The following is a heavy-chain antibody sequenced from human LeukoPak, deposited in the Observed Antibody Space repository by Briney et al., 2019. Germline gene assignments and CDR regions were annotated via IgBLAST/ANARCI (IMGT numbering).Heavy chain of an antibody. CDR2: INHSGST. J-gene: IGHJ4*02. CDR3: ARVDGSGWNY. D-gene: IGHD6-19*01. V-gene: IGHV4-34*01. CDR1: GGSFSGYY. Sequence: SETLSLTCAVYGGSFSGYYWSWIRQPPGKGLEWIGEINHSGSTNYNPSLKSRVTISVDTSKNQFSLKLSSVTAADTAVYYCARVDGSGWNYWGQGTLVTVSS.